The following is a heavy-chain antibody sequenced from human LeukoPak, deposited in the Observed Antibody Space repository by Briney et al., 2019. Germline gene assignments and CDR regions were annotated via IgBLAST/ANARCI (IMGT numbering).Heavy chain of an antibody. J-gene: IGHJ4*02. CDR3: ARALYHTFDY. D-gene: IGHD2-2*01. CDR1: GYSFTTYG. V-gene: IGHV1-18*01. CDR2: ISANNNNT. Sequence: ASVKVSCKASGYSFTTYGISWVRQAPGQGLEWMGWISANNNNTDNVQKLQGRVTMTTDTSTSTACMELRSLRSDDTAVYYCARALYHTFDYWGQGTLVTVSS.